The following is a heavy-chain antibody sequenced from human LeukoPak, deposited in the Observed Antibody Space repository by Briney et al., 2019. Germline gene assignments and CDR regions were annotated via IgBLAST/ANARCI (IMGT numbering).Heavy chain of an antibody. CDR1: GGSFSGYY. J-gene: IGHJ4*02. V-gene: IGHV4-34*01. D-gene: IGHD6-13*01. CDR3: ARPAYSSSWYDGYYFHY. Sequence: PSETLSLTCAVYGGSFSGYYWSWIRQPPGKGLEWIGEINHSGSTNYNPSLKSRVTISVDTSKNQFSLKLSSVTAADTAVYYCARPAYSSSWYDGYYFHYWGQGTLVTVSS. CDR2: INHSGST.